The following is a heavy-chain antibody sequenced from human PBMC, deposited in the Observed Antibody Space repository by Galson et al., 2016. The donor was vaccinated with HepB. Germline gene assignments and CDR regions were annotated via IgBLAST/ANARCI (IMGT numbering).Heavy chain of an antibody. D-gene: IGHD2-2*01. CDR2: IIPVFGIV. J-gene: IGHJ6*02. Sequence: SVKVSCKASGGAFRTFAVSWVRQAPGQGLEWMGGIIPVFGIVRYAQKFQGRVTITADESTNKVYMELTSLGSEDTAVYYCAREGGDDVVVVPPALGFYFGMDVWGQGTTVIVSS. V-gene: IGHV1-69*13. CDR3: AREGGDDVVVVPPALGFYFGMDV. CDR1: GGAFRTFA.